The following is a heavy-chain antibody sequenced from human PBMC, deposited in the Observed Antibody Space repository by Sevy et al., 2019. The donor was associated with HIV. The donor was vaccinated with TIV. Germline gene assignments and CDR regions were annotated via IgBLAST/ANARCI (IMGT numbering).Heavy chain of an antibody. V-gene: IGHV4-59*01. Sequence: SETLSLTCTVSGGSISSYYWSWIRQPPGKGLEWIGHIYYSGSTNYNPSLKSRVTISVDTSKNQFSLKLSSVTAADTAVYYCARRGSSGVYYFDYWGQRTLVTVSS. CDR1: GGSISSYY. J-gene: IGHJ4*02. CDR2: IYYSGST. CDR3: ARRGSSGVYYFDY. D-gene: IGHD6-19*01.